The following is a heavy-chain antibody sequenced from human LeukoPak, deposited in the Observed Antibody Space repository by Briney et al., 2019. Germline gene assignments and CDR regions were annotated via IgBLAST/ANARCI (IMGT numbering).Heavy chain of an antibody. CDR1: GFDLWRYA. D-gene: IGHD4-23*01. CDR3: VRVDYGGNSGYHFDY. J-gene: IGHJ4*02. CDR2: ISDGGEGT. Sequence: GGSLRLSCAASGFDLWRYAMSWVRQAPGKGLEWVADISDGGEGTHYADSVQGRFRVSRDNSKKTLFLQLGSLRVQDTAIYHCVRVDYGGNSGYHFDYWGQGTLVIVSS. V-gene: IGHV3-23*01.